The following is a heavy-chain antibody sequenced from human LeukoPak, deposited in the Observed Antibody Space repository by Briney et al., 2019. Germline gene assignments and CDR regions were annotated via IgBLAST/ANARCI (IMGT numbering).Heavy chain of an antibody. D-gene: IGHD3-10*01. J-gene: IGHJ5*02. V-gene: IGHV3-23*01. CDR2: ISGSGGST. CDR3: AKGRLLWFGELEFDP. CDR1: GFTFSSYA. Sequence: GGSLRLSCAASGFTFSSYAMSWVRQAPGKGLEWVSAISGSGGSTYHADSVKGRFTISRDNSKNTLYLQMNSLRAEDTAVYYCAKGRLLWFGELEFDPWGQGTLVTVSS.